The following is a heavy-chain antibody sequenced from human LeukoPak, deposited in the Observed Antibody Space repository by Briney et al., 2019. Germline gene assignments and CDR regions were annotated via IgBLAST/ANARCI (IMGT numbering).Heavy chain of an antibody. Sequence: GGSLRLSCAASGFTFSSYGMHWVRQAPGKGQEWVAGIWYDGSNKYYADSVKGRFTISRDNSRNTLSLQMNSLTVEDTAVYYCARESKWQQPSFQYWGPGTLVTVSS. CDR3: ARESKWQQPSFQY. J-gene: IGHJ1*01. CDR2: IWYDGSNK. CDR1: GFTFSSYG. D-gene: IGHD6-13*01. V-gene: IGHV3-33*01.